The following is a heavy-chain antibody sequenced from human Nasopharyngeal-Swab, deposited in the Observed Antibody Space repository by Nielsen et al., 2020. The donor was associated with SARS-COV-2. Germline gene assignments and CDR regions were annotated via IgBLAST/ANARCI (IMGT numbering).Heavy chain of an antibody. CDR3: ARDRGDLREYNCDS. V-gene: IGHV4-61*08. Sequence: SETLSLTCSVSGGSVSSVGYYWNWIRQPPGRPLEWLGYIYHDGGTNYNPSLMGRVIMSVDTSKNQFSLRLTSVSTADTAVYYCARDRGDLREYNCDSWGQGTLVTVSS. D-gene: IGHD3-10*01. CDR2: IYHDGGT. J-gene: IGHJ4*02. CDR1: GGSVSSVGYY.